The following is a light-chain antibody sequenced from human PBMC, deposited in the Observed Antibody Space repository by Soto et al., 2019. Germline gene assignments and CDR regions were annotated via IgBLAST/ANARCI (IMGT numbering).Light chain of an antibody. CDR3: QQSYSTPWT. J-gene: IGKJ1*01. CDR1: QSVSNY. Sequence: EIVLTQSPGTLSLSPGERATLSCRASQSVSNYLAWYQQKPGQAPRLLIYDASYRATGVPARFSGGGSGTDFTLTISSLQPEDFATYYCQQSYSTPWTFGQGTKVDIK. CDR2: DAS. V-gene: IGKV3-11*01.